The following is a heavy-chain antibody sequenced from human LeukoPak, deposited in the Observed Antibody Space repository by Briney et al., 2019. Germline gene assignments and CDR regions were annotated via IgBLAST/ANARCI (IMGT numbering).Heavy chain of an antibody. CDR3: ARASYCSSTSCPFDY. J-gene: IGHJ4*02. CDR1: GFTFSNDW. V-gene: IGHV3-15*01. CDR2: IKSKTDGGTT. Sequence: GGSLRLSCAASGFTFSNDWMSWIRQAPGKGLEWVAGIKSKTDGGTTDYAAPVKGRFTISRDDSKNTLYLQMNSLRAEDTAVYYCARASYCSSTSCPFDYWGQGTLVTVSS. D-gene: IGHD2-2*01.